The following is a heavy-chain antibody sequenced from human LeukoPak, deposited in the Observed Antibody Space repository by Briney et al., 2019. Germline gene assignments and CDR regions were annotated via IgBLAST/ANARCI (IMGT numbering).Heavy chain of an antibody. D-gene: IGHD3-3*01. V-gene: IGHV4-39*01. Sequence: LETLSLTCTVSGGSISSSSYYWGWIRQPPGKGLEWIGSIYYSGSTYYNPSLKSRVTISVDTSKNQFSLKLSSVTAADTAVYYCAITIFGWRYYFDYWGQGTLVTVSS. CDR1: GGSISSSSYY. CDR2: IYYSGST. CDR3: AITIFGWRYYFDY. J-gene: IGHJ4*02.